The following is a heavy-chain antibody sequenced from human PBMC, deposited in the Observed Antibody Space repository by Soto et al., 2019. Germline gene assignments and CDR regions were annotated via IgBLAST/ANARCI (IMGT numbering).Heavy chain of an antibody. J-gene: IGHJ4*02. CDR2: IWYDGSSE. CDR1: GFTVSTQA. D-gene: IGHD3-22*01. Sequence: QVQLVESGGGVVQPGRSLRLSCAASGFTVSTQAMHWVRQAPGKGLEWVAAIWYDGSSEYYADSVKGRFTISRDNSKDTRYLQMISLRAEDTAVYYCAKGPLYDTWYFDYWGQGTLATVSS. CDR3: AKGPLYDTWYFDY. V-gene: IGHV3-33*06.